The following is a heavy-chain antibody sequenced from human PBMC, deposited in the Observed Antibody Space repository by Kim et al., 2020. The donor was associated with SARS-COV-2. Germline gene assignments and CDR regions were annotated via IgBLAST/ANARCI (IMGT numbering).Heavy chain of an antibody. D-gene: IGHD3-22*01. J-gene: IGHJ4*02. CDR2: IYHSGST. V-gene: IGHV4-30-2*01. Sequence: SETLSLTCAVSGGSISSGGYSWSWIRQPPGKGLEWIGYIYHSGSTYYNPSLKSRVTISVDRSKNQFSLKLSSVTAADTAVYYCASETYDSSGYYNDYWGQGTLVTVSS. CDR3: ASETYDSSGYYNDY. CDR1: GGSISSGGYS.